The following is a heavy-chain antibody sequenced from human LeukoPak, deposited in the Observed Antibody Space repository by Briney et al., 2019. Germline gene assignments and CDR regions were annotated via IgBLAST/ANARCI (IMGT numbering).Heavy chain of an antibody. J-gene: IGHJ6*02. CDR2: INHSGAT. CDR1: GGSFSDYY. D-gene: IGHD3-10*01. V-gene: IGHV4-34*01. Sequence: SETLSLTCAVYGGSFSDYYWTWIRQSPGKGLEWIGEINHSGATDYNPSLKSRVTISVDTSKNQFPLKVRSVTAADTAVYYCARRVRGVSFYYYNGMDVWGQGTTVTVSS. CDR3: ARRVRGVSFYYYNGMDV.